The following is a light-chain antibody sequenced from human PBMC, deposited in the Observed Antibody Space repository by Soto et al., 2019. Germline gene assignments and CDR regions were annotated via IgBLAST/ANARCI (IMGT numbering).Light chain of an antibody. CDR3: CSYAGYNTYV. J-gene: IGLJ1*01. Sequence: QSALTQPASVSGSPGQSITISCTGTSSDVGSYNLVSWYQQHPGKAPKLMIYEGSKRPSGVSNRFSGSKSGNTASLTISGLQADDQTDYYCCSYAGYNTYVFGTGTKLTVL. V-gene: IGLV2-23*01. CDR1: SSDVGSYNL. CDR2: EGS.